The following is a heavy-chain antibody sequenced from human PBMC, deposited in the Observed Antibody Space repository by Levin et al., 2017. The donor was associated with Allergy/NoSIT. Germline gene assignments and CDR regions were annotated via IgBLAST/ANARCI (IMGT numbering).Heavy chain of an antibody. CDR3: AKHRSYGSGTLGGPDY. CDR2: INWNANTV. D-gene: IGHD3-10*01. Sequence: GGSLRLSCLASGFAFNDYAMHWVRQAPGKGLEWVATINWNANTVHYADSVKGRFRISRDNGRNSLFLHMDSLRPEDTALYYCAKHRSYGSGTLGGPDYWGQGTLVTVAS. V-gene: IGHV3-9*01. J-gene: IGHJ4*02. CDR1: GFAFNDYA.